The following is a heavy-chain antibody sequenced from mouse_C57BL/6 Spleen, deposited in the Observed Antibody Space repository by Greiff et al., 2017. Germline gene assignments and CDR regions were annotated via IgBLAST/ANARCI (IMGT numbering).Heavy chain of an antibody. CDR2: IYPRSGNT. J-gene: IGHJ3*01. Sequence: VQLQESGAELARPGASVKLSCKASGYTFTSYGISWVKQRTGQGLEWIGEIYPRSGNTYYNEKFKGKATLTADKSSSTAYMELRSLTSEDSAVYFCARPRDGYPFAYWGQGTLVTVSA. CDR1: GYTFTSYG. D-gene: IGHD2-3*01. V-gene: IGHV1-81*01. CDR3: ARPRDGYPFAY.